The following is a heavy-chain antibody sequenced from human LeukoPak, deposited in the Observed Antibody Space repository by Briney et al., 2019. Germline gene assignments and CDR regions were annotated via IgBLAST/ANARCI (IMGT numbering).Heavy chain of an antibody. CDR1: GYTFGAYW. Sequence: LGESLKISCKGSGYTFGAYWIGWVRQMPGKGLEWMGIVYPGDSDTRYSPSFQGQVTISADKSITTAYLQWSSLKASDTAMYYCARRGYCATTTCYRLFDYWGQGTLVTVSS. J-gene: IGHJ4*02. CDR2: VYPGDSDT. CDR3: ARRGYCATTTCYRLFDY. V-gene: IGHV5-51*01. D-gene: IGHD2-2*01.